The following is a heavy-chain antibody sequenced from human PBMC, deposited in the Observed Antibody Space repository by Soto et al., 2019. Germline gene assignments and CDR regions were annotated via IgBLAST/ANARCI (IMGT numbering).Heavy chain of an antibody. Sequence: QVQLQQWGAGLLKPSETLSLTCAVYGGSFSGYYWSWIRQPPGKGLEWIGEINHSGSTNYNPSLKSRVTISVDTSKNQFSLKLSSVTAADTAVYYCARGRRYSSSRSNWFDPWGQGTLVTVSS. J-gene: IGHJ5*02. CDR3: ARGRRYSSSRSNWFDP. D-gene: IGHD6-6*01. CDR1: GGSFSGYY. V-gene: IGHV4-34*01. CDR2: INHSGST.